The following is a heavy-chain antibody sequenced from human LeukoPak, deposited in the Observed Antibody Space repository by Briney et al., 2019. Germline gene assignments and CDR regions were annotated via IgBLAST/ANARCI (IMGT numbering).Heavy chain of an antibody. CDR3: ARLTAGRYYYGSGSYYSWVYFDY. CDR1: GGSFSGYY. D-gene: IGHD3-10*01. Sequence: SETLSLTCAVYGGSFSGYYWSWIRQPPGKGLEWIGEINHSGSTYYNPSLKSRVTISVDRSKNQFSLKLSSVTAADTAVYYCARLTAGRYYYGSGSYYSWVYFDYWGQGALVTVSS. V-gene: IGHV4-34*01. CDR2: INHSGST. J-gene: IGHJ4*02.